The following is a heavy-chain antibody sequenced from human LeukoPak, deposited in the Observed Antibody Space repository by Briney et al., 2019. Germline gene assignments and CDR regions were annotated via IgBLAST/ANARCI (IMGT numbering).Heavy chain of an antibody. CDR3: ARDGLDGYNSGSYPEY. CDR1: GFTFSSYS. V-gene: IGHV3-21*01. CDR2: ISSSSSYI. J-gene: IGHJ4*02. D-gene: IGHD6-19*01. Sequence: PGGSLRLSCAPSGFTFSSYSMHWVRQAPGKGLEWVSSISSSSSYIYYADSVKGRFTISRDNAKNSLYLQMNSLRGEDTAVYYCARDGLDGYNSGSYPEYWGQGTLVTVSS.